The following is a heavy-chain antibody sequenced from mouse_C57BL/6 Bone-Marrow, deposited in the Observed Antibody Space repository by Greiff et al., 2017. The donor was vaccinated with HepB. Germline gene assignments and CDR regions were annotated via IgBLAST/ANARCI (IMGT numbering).Heavy chain of an antibody. D-gene: IGHD1-1*01. CDR1: GFTFSDYY. CDR3: ARHGAIITTVVAPYAMDY. Sequence: EVKVVESGGGLVQPGGSLKLSCAASGFTFSDYYMYWVRQTPEKRLEWVAYISNGGGSTYYPDTVKGRFTISRDNAKNTLYLQMSRLTSEDTAMYYSARHGAIITTVVAPYAMDYWGQGTSVTVSS. CDR2: ISNGGGST. V-gene: IGHV5-12*01. J-gene: IGHJ4*01.